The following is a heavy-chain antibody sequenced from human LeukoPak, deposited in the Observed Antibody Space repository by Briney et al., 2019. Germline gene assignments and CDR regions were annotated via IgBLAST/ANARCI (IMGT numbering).Heavy chain of an antibody. Sequence: SETLSLTCTVSGGSISSGSYYWSWIRKPAGKGLEWIGRIYTSGSTNYNPSLKSRVTISVDTSKNQFSLKLSSVTAADTAVYYCARDTAMVSLDYWGQGTLVTVSS. CDR2: IYTSGST. J-gene: IGHJ4*02. V-gene: IGHV4-61*02. D-gene: IGHD5-18*01. CDR1: GGSISSGSYY. CDR3: ARDTAMVSLDY.